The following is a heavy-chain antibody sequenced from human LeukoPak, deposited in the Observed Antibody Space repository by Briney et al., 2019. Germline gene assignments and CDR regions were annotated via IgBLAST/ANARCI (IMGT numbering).Heavy chain of an antibody. Sequence: SETLSLTCTVSGGSIRSYYWSWIRQPPGKGLEWIGYIYYSGSTNYNPSLKSRVTISVDTSKNQFSLKLSSVTAADTAVYYCARHPIFLVKGKIVADAFDIWGQGTMVTVSS. V-gene: IGHV4-59*08. CDR2: IYYSGST. D-gene: IGHD5-12*01. CDR3: ARHPIFLVKGKIVADAFDI. CDR1: GGSIRSYY. J-gene: IGHJ3*02.